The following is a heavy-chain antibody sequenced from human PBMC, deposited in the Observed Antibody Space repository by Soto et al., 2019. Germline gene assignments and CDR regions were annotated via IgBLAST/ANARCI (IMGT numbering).Heavy chain of an antibody. J-gene: IGHJ4*02. CDR2: IYYSGST. V-gene: IGHV4-31*03. CDR1: GGSISSGGYY. Sequence: SETLSLTCTVSGGSISSGGYYWSWIRQHPGKGLEWIGYIYYSGSTYYNPSLKSRVTISVDTSKNQFSLKLSSVTAADTAVYYCARGGITGTPPDYWGQGTLVTVSS. CDR3: ARGGITGTPPDY. D-gene: IGHD1-20*01.